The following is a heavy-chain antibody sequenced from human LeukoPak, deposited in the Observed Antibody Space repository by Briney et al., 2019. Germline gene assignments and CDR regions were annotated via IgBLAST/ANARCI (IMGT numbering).Heavy chain of an antibody. Sequence: SETLSLTCAVYGGSFSGYYWSWIRQPPGKGLEWIGEINHSGSTNYNPSLKSRVTISVDTSKNQFSLKLSSVTAADTAVYYCARAPSGYSSGWYASGWFDPWGQGTLVTVSS. CDR3: ARAPSGYSSGWYASGWFDP. V-gene: IGHV4-34*01. D-gene: IGHD6-19*01. J-gene: IGHJ5*02. CDR2: INHSGST. CDR1: GGSFSGYY.